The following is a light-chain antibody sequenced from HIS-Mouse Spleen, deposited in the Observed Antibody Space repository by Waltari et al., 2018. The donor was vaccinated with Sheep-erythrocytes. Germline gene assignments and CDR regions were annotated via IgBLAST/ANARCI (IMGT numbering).Light chain of an antibody. V-gene: IGKV1-9*01. CDR3: QQHNSYLTWT. J-gene: IGKJ1*01. CDR1: RGISSY. Sequence: DIQLTQSPSFLSASVGDRVTITCQASRGISSYLTWYQQKPGEAPKRLIYAASTLQSGVPSRFSGSGSGTEFTLTISSLQPEDFATYYCQQHNSYLTWTFGQGTKVEIK. CDR2: AAS.